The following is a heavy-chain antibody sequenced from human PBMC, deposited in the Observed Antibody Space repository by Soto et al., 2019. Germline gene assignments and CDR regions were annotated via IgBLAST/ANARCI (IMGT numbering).Heavy chain of an antibody. CDR3: ARHDTLIGWFDL. CDR2: INHSGST. J-gene: IGHJ5*02. V-gene: IGHV4-34*01. Sequence: SETLSLTCAVYGGSFSGYYWSWIRQPPGKGLEWIGEINHSGSTNYNPSLKSRVTISVDTSKNQFSLKLSSVTAADTAVYYCARHDTLIGWFDLRGQRTLVTVSS. CDR1: GGSFSGYY.